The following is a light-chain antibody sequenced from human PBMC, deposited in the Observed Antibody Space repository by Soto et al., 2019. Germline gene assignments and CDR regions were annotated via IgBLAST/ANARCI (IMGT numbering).Light chain of an antibody. Sequence: IVLTQSPATLSLSPGERATLSCRASQSLSRYLAWYQQKPGQAPSLLIYDASNRATGIPVRFSGSGSGTDFTLTISSLAPEDFEVYYCQQRTNWQSTFGGGTKVEIK. CDR2: DAS. J-gene: IGKJ4*01. CDR1: QSLSRY. V-gene: IGKV3D-11*02. CDR3: QQRTNWQST.